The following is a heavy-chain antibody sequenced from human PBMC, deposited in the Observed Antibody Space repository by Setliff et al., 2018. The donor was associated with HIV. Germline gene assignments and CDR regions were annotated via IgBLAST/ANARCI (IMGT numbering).Heavy chain of an antibody. CDR2: VDPEDGET. CDR1: GYTFTDYY. Sequence: RASVKVSCKVSGYTFTDYYMHWVQQAPGKGLEWMGLVDPEDGETIYAEKFQGRVTITADTSTDTAYMELSSLRSEDTAVYYCARSSTVTGLNWFDPWGQGTLVTVS. D-gene: IGHD4-17*01. CDR3: ARSSTVTGLNWFDP. V-gene: IGHV1-69-2*01. J-gene: IGHJ5*02.